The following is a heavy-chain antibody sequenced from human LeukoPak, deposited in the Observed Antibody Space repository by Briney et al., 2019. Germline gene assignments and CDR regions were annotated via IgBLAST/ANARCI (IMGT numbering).Heavy chain of an antibody. CDR1: GFTFSSYA. V-gene: IGHV3-30*04. CDR2: ISYDGSNK. CDR3: AKPHFDD. J-gene: IGHJ4*02. Sequence: GGSLRLSCAASGFTFSSYAMHWVRQAPGKGLEWVAVISYDGSNKYYADSVKGRFTISRDNSKNTLYLQMNSLRAGDTAVYYCAKPHFDDWGQGTLVTVSS.